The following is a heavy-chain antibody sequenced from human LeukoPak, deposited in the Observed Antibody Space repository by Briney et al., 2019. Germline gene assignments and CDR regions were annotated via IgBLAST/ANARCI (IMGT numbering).Heavy chain of an antibody. Sequence: SETLSPTCTVSGGSITSYYRSWIRQPAGKGLEWIGRIYTSGNTNYNPSLKSRVTMSVDTSKNQFSLKLSSVTAADTAVYYCARTGYYYDSGAYHAFDIWGQGTMVTVSS. CDR1: GGSITSYY. J-gene: IGHJ3*02. V-gene: IGHV4-4*07. CDR3: ARTGYYYDSGAYHAFDI. CDR2: IYTSGNT. D-gene: IGHD3-22*01.